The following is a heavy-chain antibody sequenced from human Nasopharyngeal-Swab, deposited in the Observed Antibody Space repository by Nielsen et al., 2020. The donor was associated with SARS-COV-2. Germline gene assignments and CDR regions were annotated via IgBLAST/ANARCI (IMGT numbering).Heavy chain of an antibody. V-gene: IGHV4-59*01. D-gene: IGHD4-17*01. J-gene: IGHJ4*02. CDR2: IYYSGST. CDR1: GGSISSYY. CDR3: AGETTLTYYFDY. Sequence: GSLRLSCTVPGGSISSYYWSWVRQLPGKGLEWIGYIYYSGSTNYNPSLKSRVTISVDTSKNQFSLKLSSVTAADTAVYYCAGETTLTYYFDYWGQGTLVTVSS.